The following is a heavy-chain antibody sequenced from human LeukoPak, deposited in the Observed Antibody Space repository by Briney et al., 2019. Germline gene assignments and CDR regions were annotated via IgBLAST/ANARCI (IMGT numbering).Heavy chain of an antibody. D-gene: IGHD4-17*01. V-gene: IGHV4-31*03. CDR1: GGSISDDGYY. Sequence: PSETLSLTCTVSGGSISDDGYYWSWIRQLPGKGLEWIGHIYYGGTTESNPSLGSRITISVATSKTQFSLNLNSVTAADTAVYYCARGGATVTDYWGQGNLVTVSS. CDR2: IYYGGTT. CDR3: ARGGATVTDY. J-gene: IGHJ4*02.